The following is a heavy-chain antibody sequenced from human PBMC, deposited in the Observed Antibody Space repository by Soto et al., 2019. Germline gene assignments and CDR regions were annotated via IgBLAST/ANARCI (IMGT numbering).Heavy chain of an antibody. V-gene: IGHV3-21*01. CDR2: ISSSSSYI. CDR3: ARDRGRYCSSTSCGFDY. Sequence: GGSLRLSCAASGFTFSSYSMNWVRQAPGKGLEWVSSISSSSSYIYYADSVKGRFTISRDNAKNSLYLQMNSLRAEDTAVYYCARDRGRYCSSTSCGFDYWGQGTLVTVSS. J-gene: IGHJ4*02. D-gene: IGHD2-2*01. CDR1: GFTFSSYS.